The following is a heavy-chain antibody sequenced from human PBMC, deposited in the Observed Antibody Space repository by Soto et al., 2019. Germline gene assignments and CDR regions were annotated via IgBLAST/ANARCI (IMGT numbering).Heavy chain of an antibody. D-gene: IGHD4-17*01. CDR3: ARAGYGDYTPYGMDV. Sequence: SETLSLTCAVYGGSFSRYYSSWIRQPPGKGLEWIGEINHSGSTNYNPSLKSRVTISVDTSKNQFSLKLSSVTAADTAVYYCARAGYGDYTPYGMDVWGQGTTVTVSS. J-gene: IGHJ6*02. V-gene: IGHV4-34*01. CDR2: INHSGST. CDR1: GGSFSRYY.